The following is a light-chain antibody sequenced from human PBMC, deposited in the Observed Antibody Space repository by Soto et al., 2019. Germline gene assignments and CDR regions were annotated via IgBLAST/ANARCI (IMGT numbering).Light chain of an antibody. CDR2: AAS. CDR1: QGIGVD. Sequence: DIQMTQSPSSLSASLGDRVTITCRASQGIGVDLAWFQQKPGTVHKLLIYAASTLQSGVPSRFSGSGSGTDFTLTISSLQPEDFATSYCQKYNRAPLTFGGGTKVEIK. CDR3: QKYNRAPLT. J-gene: IGKJ4*01. V-gene: IGKV1-27*01.